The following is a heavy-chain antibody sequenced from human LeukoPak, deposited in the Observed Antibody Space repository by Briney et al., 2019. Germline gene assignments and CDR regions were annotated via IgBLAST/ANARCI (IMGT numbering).Heavy chain of an antibody. CDR3: ARQVDRQWLVFGY. D-gene: IGHD6-19*01. CDR2: IFYSGST. CDR1: GGSISSSSHY. V-gene: IGHV4-39*01. Sequence: SETLSLTCTVSGGSISSSSHYWGWVRQPPGKGLEWIGSIFYSGSTYYNPSLKSRVSISVDTSKNQFSLKLNSVTAADTAVYYCARQVDRQWLVFGYWGQGTLVTVSS. J-gene: IGHJ4*02.